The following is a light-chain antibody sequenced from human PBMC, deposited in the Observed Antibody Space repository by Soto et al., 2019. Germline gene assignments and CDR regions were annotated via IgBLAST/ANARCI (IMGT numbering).Light chain of an antibody. CDR2: GSS. CDR3: QSYDNGLSASV. V-gene: IGLV1-40*01. Sequence: QSVLTQPPSVSGAPGQRVTISCTWSSSNIGAGHVVHWYQQFPGRAPNLPIYGSSNLPSGVPDRFSGSKSGTSASLAITGLQAEDESDYYCQSYDNGLSASVFGGGTKLTVL. CDR1: SSNIGAGHV. J-gene: IGLJ2*01.